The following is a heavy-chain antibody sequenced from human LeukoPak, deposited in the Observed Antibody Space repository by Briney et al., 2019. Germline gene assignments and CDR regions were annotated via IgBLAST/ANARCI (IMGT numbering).Heavy chain of an antibody. CDR2: ISYDGSNK. Sequence: GGSLRLSCAASGFTFSSYAMHWVRQAPGKGLEWVAVISYDGSNKYYADSVKGRFTISRDNSKNTLYLQMNSQRAEDTAVYYCARTPVAGTGFWFDPWGQGTLVTVSS. CDR3: ARTPVAGTGFWFDP. V-gene: IGHV3-30-3*01. J-gene: IGHJ5*02. CDR1: GFTFSSYA. D-gene: IGHD6-19*01.